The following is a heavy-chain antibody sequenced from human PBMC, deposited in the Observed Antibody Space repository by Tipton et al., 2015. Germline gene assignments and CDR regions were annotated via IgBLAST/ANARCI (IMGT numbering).Heavy chain of an antibody. J-gene: IGHJ4*02. CDR1: ALTFSSYA. CDR3: AKDGRANGNYGDFFLDY. Sequence: SLRLSCAGSALTFSSYAMSWVRQAPGKGLEWVAVISRSGRSTYYGESVKGRFSVSRDNSKNTLDLQMSSLRVEDTAVYYCAKDGRANGNYGDFFLDYWGQGTLVTVSS. D-gene: IGHD4-17*01. CDR2: ISRSGRST. V-gene: IGHV3-23*01.